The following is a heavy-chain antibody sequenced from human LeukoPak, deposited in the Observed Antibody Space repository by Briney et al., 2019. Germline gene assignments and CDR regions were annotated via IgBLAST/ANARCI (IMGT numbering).Heavy chain of an antibody. CDR3: ARIPRGSSSTRGNY. Sequence: SETLSLTCTVSGGSISSSSYYWGWIRQPPGKGLEWIGSIYYSGSTYYNPSLKRRVTISVDPSKNPFSLKLSSVTAADTAVYYCARIPRGSSSTRGNYWGQGTLVTVSS. J-gene: IGHJ4*02. CDR1: GGSISSSSYY. V-gene: IGHV4-39*07. D-gene: IGHD6-13*01. CDR2: IYYSGST.